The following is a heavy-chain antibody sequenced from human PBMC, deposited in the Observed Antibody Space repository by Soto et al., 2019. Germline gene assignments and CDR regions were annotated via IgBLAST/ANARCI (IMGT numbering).Heavy chain of an antibody. V-gene: IGHV4-59*01. D-gene: IGHD3-22*01. Sequence: PSETLSLTCTVSGGSISSYYWSWIRQPPGKGLEWIGYIYYSGNTNYNPSLKSRVTISIDTSKNQFSLNLRSVTAADTAVYYCARALYHSIGGPLWGQGTLVPVSS. CDR2: IYYSGNT. CDR1: GGSISSYY. J-gene: IGHJ4*02. CDR3: ARALYHSIGGPL.